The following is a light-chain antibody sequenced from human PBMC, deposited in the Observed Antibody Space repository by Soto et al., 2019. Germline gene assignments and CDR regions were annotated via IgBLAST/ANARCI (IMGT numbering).Light chain of an antibody. Sequence: EVVMTQSPATLSVSPGERATLSCRASESVSRNLAWYQQKPGQAPRLLIYDPSTRATGIPDRFSGGGSGTEFTLTISSLQYEDFVVYYCQQYNSWPPITFGQGTRLEIK. V-gene: IGKV3-15*01. CDR2: DPS. CDR1: ESVSRN. J-gene: IGKJ5*01. CDR3: QQYNSWPPIT.